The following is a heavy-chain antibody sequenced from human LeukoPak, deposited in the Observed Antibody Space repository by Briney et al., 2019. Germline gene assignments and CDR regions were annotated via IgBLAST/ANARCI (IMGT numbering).Heavy chain of an antibody. CDR3: AREGGSSTRAYYYYGMDV. Sequence: SVKISCKASGGTFSSYAISWVRQAPGQGLEWMGGIIPIFGTANYAQKFQGRVTITADESTSTAYMELSSLRSEDTAVYYCAREGGSSTRAYYYYGMDVWGKGTTVTVSS. J-gene: IGHJ6*04. CDR1: GGTFSSYA. V-gene: IGHV1-69*13. D-gene: IGHD6-13*01. CDR2: IIPIFGTA.